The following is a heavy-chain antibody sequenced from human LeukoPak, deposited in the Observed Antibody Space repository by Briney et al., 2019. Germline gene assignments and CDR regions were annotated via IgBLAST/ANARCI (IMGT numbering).Heavy chain of an antibody. CDR1: GFTFSSYG. V-gene: IGHV3-30*02. CDR2: IRYDGSNK. J-gene: IGHJ1*01. Sequence: GGSLRLPCAASGFTFSSYGMHWVRQAPGKGLEWVAFIRYDGSNKYYADSVKGRFTISRDNSKNTLYLQMNGLRAEDTAVYYCAKDEDEYFQHWGQGTLVTVSS. CDR3: AKDEDEYFQH.